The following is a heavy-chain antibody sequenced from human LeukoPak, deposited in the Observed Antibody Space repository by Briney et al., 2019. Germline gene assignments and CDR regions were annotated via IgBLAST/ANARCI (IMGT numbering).Heavy chain of an antibody. D-gene: IGHD2-2*01. CDR1: GFTFSDYC. J-gene: IGHJ4*02. Sequence: GGSLRLPCAASGFTFSDYCMSWVRQAPGKGLEWVANINQDGSEKYYVDSVKGRFTISRDNAQNSLYLQMNSLTAEDTAVYYSARDSVPVLPATLITDYWGQGTLVTVSS. CDR3: ARDSVPVLPATLITDY. CDR2: INQDGSEK. V-gene: IGHV3-7*05.